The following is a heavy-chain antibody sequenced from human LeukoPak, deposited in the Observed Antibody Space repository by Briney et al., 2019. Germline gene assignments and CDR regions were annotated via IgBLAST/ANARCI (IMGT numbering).Heavy chain of an antibody. Sequence: GGSLRLSCAASGFTFSSYAMSWVRQAPGKGLEWVSSISSSSSYIYYADSVKGRFTISRDNAKNSLYLQMNSLRAEDTAVYYCARDNTLKNFDYWGQGTLVAVSS. V-gene: IGHV3-21*01. CDR2: ISSSSSYI. CDR1: GFTFSSYA. J-gene: IGHJ4*02. D-gene: IGHD2/OR15-2a*01. CDR3: ARDNTLKNFDY.